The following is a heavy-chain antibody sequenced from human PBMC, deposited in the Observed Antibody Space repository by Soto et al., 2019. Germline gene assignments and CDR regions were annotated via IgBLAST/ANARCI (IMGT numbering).Heavy chain of an antibody. CDR1: GFVFSRFG. D-gene: IGHD6-13*01. CDR3: VGADGTAAAGPYYHYALDV. Sequence: QVQLVESGGGVVQPGESLRLACEASGFVFSRFGMHWVRQAPGKGLEWVAVIWYDGNNKYYGDSVKGRFTISRDNPKNTVYLQMSRLGVDDTAVYYCVGADGTAAAGPYYHYALDVWGQGTTVTVSS. J-gene: IGHJ6*02. CDR2: IWYDGNNK. V-gene: IGHV3-33*08.